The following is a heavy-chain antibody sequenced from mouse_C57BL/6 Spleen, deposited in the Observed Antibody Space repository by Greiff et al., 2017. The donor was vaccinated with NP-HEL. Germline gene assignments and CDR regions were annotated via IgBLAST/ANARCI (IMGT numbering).Heavy chain of an antibody. J-gene: IGHJ2*01. V-gene: IGHV5-17*01. CDR2: ISSGSSTI. Sequence: EVQLVESGGGLVKPGGSLKLSCAASGFTFSDYGMHWVRQAPEKGLEWVAYISSGSSTIYYADTVKGRFTIARDNAKNTLFLQMTSLMSEDTAMYYCARSYYYGSSPYFDYWGQGTTLTVSS. CDR1: GFTFSDYG. CDR3: ARSYYYGSSPYFDY. D-gene: IGHD1-1*01.